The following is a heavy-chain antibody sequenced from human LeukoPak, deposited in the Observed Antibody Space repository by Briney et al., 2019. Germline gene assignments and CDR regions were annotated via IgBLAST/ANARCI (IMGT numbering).Heavy chain of an antibody. J-gene: IGHJ4*02. CDR1: GFTVSSNY. Sequence: GGSLRLSCAASGFTVSSNYMSWVHQAPGQGLEWVSVIYGGGSTYYADSVKGRFTISRDNSKNTLYLQMNSLRAEDTAVYYCARGPLYYDILTGYDYWGQGTLVTVSS. CDR2: IYGGGST. CDR3: ARGPLYYDILTGYDY. V-gene: IGHV3-66*01. D-gene: IGHD3-9*01.